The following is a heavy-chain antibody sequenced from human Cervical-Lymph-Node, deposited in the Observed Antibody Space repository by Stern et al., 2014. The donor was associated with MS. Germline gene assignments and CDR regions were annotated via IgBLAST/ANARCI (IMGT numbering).Heavy chain of an antibody. CDR2: INPNSGGT. CDR3: ARGKSTSWSGDY. J-gene: IGHJ4*02. V-gene: IGHV1-2*06. CDR1: GYTFTDYY. D-gene: IGHD3-3*01. Sequence: VQLVESGAEVKMPGAPVKVSCKASGYTFTDYYLHWILQAPGQGLEWVGRINPNSGGTHSAQRFQGRVTMTRDTSLSTAYMELTRLTSDDTAVYYCARGKSTSWSGDYWGQGTLVTVSS.